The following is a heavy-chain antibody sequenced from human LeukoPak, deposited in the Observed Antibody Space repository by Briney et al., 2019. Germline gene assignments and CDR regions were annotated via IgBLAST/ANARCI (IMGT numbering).Heavy chain of an antibody. Sequence: SETLSLTCTVSGGSISSYYWNWIRQPPGKGLEWIGYIYYSGTTNYNPSLKSRVTISVDTSKNQFSLKLSSVTAADTAVYYCARRLGYSSSWYRGDWFDPWGQGTLVTVSS. D-gene: IGHD6-13*01. CDR3: ARRLGYSSSWYRGDWFDP. CDR1: GGSISSYY. J-gene: IGHJ5*02. V-gene: IGHV4-59*01. CDR2: IYYSGTT.